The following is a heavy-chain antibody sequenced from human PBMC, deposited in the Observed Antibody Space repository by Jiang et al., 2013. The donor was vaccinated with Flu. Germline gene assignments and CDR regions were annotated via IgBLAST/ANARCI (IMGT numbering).Heavy chain of an antibody. CDR2: YHIGTT. Sequence: YHIGTTRYNPSLKSRLTISVDKSKNQVSLRVTAMTAADTAVYFCARGSGGDYVGYYFDYWGQGTLVTVSS. CDR3: ARGSGGDYVGYYFDY. V-gene: IGHV4-4*01. D-gene: IGHD2-21*02. J-gene: IGHJ4*02.